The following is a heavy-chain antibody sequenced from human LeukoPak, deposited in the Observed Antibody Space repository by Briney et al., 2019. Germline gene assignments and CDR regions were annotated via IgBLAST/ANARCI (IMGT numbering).Heavy chain of an antibody. CDR1: GGSVSSSSYY. D-gene: IGHD2-15*01. CDR2: VYYSGST. V-gene: IGHV4-39*01. J-gene: IGHJ4*02. Sequence: SSETLSLTCTVSGGSVSSSSYYWGWLRQPPGKGLEWIGSVYYSGSTYYNPPLKSRVTISVDTSKNQFSLKMSSVTAADTTLFYCARHRGGSSPSVFDSWGQGTLVTVSS. CDR3: ARHRGGSSPSVFDS.